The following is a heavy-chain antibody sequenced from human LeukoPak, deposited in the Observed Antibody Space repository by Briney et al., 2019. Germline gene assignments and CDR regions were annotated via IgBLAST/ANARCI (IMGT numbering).Heavy chain of an antibody. V-gene: IGHV3-7*01. J-gene: IGHJ4*02. CDR2: IKQDGSEK. CDR1: EFTFRDYW. CDR3: ARDSVIYGY. Sequence: GGSLRLSCAASEFTFRDYWMSWVRQAPGKGLEWVANIKQDGSEKHYVDSVKGRFTISRDNAKNSLYLQMNSPRAEDTAMYYCARDSVIYGYWGQGTLVTVSS. D-gene: IGHD3/OR15-3a*01.